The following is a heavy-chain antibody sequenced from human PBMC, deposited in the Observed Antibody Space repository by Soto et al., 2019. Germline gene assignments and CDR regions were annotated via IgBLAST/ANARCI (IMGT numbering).Heavy chain of an antibody. CDR3: ARGLGVATILAFDI. V-gene: IGHV4-34*01. CDR1: GGSFSGYY. D-gene: IGHD5-12*01. Sequence: PSETLSLTCAVYGGSFSGYYWSWIRQPPGKGLEWIGEINHSGSTNYNPSLKSRVTISVDTSKNQFSLKLSSVTAADTAVYYCARGLGVATILAFDIWGQGTMVTVSS. J-gene: IGHJ3*02. CDR2: INHSGST.